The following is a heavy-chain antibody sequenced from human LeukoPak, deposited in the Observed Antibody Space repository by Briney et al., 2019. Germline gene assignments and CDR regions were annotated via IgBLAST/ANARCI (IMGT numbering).Heavy chain of an antibody. V-gene: IGHV3-53*01. J-gene: IGHJ4*02. Sequence: GGSLRLSCAASGLTVNSNYMSWVRQAPGMGLEWVSIIYSDGTTYYVDSVKGRLTISRDNSKNTLYLQMSGLRAEDTAVYYCARWFCGSTGCYYDFWGQGTLVTVSS. CDR1: GLTVNSNY. CDR2: IYSDGTT. D-gene: IGHD2-2*01. CDR3: ARWFCGSTGCYYDF.